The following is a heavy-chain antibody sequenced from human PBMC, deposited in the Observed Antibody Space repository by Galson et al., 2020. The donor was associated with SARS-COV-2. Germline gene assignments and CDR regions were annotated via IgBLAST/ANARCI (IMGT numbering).Heavy chain of an antibody. CDR1: GFSFSSYA. CDR2: ITGSGSGT. Sequence: GDSMKIYCEASGFSFSSYAMSWVRQAQGKGLEWVSAITGSGSGTYNADSVKGRFTIPRDNSKNTLYLQMDSLRADDTALYYCFMFHGGSGSSANWGQGTLVTVSS. J-gene: IGHJ4*02. V-gene: IGHV3-23*01. CDR3: FMFHGGSGSSAN. D-gene: IGHD3-10*01.